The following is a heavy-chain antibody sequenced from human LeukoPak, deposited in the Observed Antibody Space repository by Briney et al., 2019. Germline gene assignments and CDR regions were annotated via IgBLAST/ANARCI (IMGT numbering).Heavy chain of an antibody. CDR1: GGSISSYY. D-gene: IGHD2-2*01. V-gene: IGHV4-59*08. J-gene: IGHJ4*02. Sequence: SETLSLTCTVSGGSISSYYWSWIRQPPGKGLEWIGYIYHSGRTNYSPSLKSRVTISVDTSKNQFSLKLSSVTAADTAVYYCARHAAFAEYQSHLTHFDYWGQGTLVTVSS. CDR3: ARHAAFAEYQSHLTHFDY. CDR2: IYHSGRT.